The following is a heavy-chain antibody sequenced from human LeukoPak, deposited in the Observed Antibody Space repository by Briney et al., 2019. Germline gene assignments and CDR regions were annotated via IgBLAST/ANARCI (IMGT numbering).Heavy chain of an antibody. V-gene: IGHV3-7*03. CDR2: IKQDGSEK. D-gene: IGHD6-13*01. J-gene: IGHJ4*02. Sequence: PGGSLRLSCAASGFTFSSYAMTWVRQAPGKGLEWVANIKQDGSEKNYVDSVKGRFTISRDNAKNSLYLQMNSLRVEDTAVYYCAREESGYSSSWYRDFGYWGQGTLVTVSS. CDR1: GFTFSSYA. CDR3: AREESGYSSSWYRDFGY.